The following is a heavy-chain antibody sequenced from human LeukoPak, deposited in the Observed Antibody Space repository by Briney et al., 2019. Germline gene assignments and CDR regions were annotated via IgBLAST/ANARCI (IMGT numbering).Heavy chain of an antibody. CDR2: IYYSGST. J-gene: IGHJ4*02. Sequence: SETLSLTCTVSGGSISSSSYYWGWIRQPPGKGLEWIGSIYYSGSTYYNPSLKSRVTISVDTSKNQFSLKLSSVTAADTAVYYCAWVAAAGSFDYWGQGTLVTVSS. CDR3: AWVAAAGSFDY. D-gene: IGHD6-13*01. V-gene: IGHV4-39*07. CDR1: GGSISSSSYY.